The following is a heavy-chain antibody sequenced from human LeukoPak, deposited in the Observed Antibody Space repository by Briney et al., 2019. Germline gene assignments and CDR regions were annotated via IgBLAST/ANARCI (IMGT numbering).Heavy chain of an antibody. D-gene: IGHD6-19*01. V-gene: IGHV3-30-3*01. CDR3: ARAEHDSSGWYYFDH. J-gene: IGHJ4*02. CDR2: ILPDGRSK. Sequence: GGPLRLSCAASGFTSSNYPMHCVRQAPGKGLEWVAVILPDGRSKSYLNSVMGRFTISRDDSKDTLYLQMNSLRVKDTALYYCARAEHDSSGWYYFDHWGQGTLVT. CDR1: GFTSSNYP.